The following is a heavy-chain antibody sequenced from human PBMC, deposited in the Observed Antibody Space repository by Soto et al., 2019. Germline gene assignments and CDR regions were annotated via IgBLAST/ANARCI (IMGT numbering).Heavy chain of an antibody. Sequence: GGSLRLSCAASGFTFSSYWMSWVRQAPGKGLEWVANIKQDGSEKYYVDSVKGRFTISRDNAKNSLYLQMNSLRAEDTAVYYCARVGAGWDYVWGNYRNQGYYFDYWGQGTLVTVSS. CDR3: ARVGAGWDYVWGNYRNQGYYFDY. J-gene: IGHJ4*02. CDR1: GFTFSSYW. V-gene: IGHV3-7*05. D-gene: IGHD3-16*02. CDR2: IKQDGSEK.